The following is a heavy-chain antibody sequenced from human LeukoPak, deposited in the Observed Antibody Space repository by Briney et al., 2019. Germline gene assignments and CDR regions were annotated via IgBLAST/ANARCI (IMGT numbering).Heavy chain of an antibody. Sequence: PGGSLRLSCAASGFTFSSYEMNWVRQAPGKGLEWVSYISSSGTPIHYADSVKGRFTISRDNAKNSLFLQMNSLRAEDTAVYYCAREKTACGVDCYDSWGQGTLVTVSS. CDR3: AREKTACGVDCYDS. D-gene: IGHD2-21*01. CDR2: ISSSGTPI. CDR1: GFTFSSYE. J-gene: IGHJ4*02. V-gene: IGHV3-48*03.